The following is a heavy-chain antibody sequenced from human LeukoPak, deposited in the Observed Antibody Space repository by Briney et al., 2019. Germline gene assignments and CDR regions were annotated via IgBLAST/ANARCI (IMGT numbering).Heavy chain of an antibody. CDR3: AKATQSAAGYFQH. Sequence: GGSLRLSCTASGFTVSSNCMSWVRQAPGKGLEWVSLIYSVGDTYYADSVKGRFTISRDNSKNTLYLQVNSLKAEDTAVYYCAKATQSAAGYFQHWGQGTLVTVSS. D-gene: IGHD6-13*01. CDR1: GFTVSSNC. V-gene: IGHV3-53*01. CDR2: IYSVGDT. J-gene: IGHJ1*01.